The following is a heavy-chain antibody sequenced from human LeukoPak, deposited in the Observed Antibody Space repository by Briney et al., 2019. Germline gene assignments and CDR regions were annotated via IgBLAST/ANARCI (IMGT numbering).Heavy chain of an antibody. Sequence: PGGSLRLSCVASGFTFSSFEMNWVRQAPGKGLEWVSYMSSSGSTIYHADSVKGRFTISRDNAKNSLYLQMNSLRAEDTAVYYYARGPSYQGGFDYWGQGTLVTVSS. D-gene: IGHD1-26*01. CDR2: MSSSGSTI. J-gene: IGHJ4*02. CDR1: GFTFSSFE. CDR3: ARGPSYQGGFDY. V-gene: IGHV3-48*03.